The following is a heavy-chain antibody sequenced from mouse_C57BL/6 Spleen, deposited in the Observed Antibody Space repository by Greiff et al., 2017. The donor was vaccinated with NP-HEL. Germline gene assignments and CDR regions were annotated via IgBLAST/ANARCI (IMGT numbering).Heavy chain of an antibody. D-gene: IGHD4-1*01. CDR3: TTGVGRSFFFAY. CDR1: GFNIKDDY. V-gene: IGHV14-4*01. Sequence: EVQLQQSGAELVRPGASVKLSCTASGFNIKDDYMHWVKQRPEQGLEWIGWIDPENGDTEYASKFQGKATITADTSSNTAYLQLSSLTSEDTAVYYCTTGVGRSFFFAYWGQGTLVTVSA. J-gene: IGHJ3*01. CDR2: IDPENGDT.